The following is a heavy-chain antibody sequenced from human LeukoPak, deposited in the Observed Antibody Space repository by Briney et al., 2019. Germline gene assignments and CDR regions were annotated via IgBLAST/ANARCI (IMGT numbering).Heavy chain of an antibody. CDR1: GFTFSSYS. Sequence: GGSLRLSCAASGFTFSSYSMNWVRQAPGNGLEWVSSISSSSSYIYYADSVKGRFTISRDNAKNSLYLQMNSLRAEDTAVYYCARVGGNYYDSSGYYLFDYWGQGTLVTVSS. CDR3: ARVGGNYYDSSGYYLFDY. V-gene: IGHV3-21*01. J-gene: IGHJ4*02. D-gene: IGHD3-22*01. CDR2: ISSSSSYI.